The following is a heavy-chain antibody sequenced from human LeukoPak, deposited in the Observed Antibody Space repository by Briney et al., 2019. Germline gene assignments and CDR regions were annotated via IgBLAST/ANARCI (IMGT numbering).Heavy chain of an antibody. J-gene: IGHJ4*02. V-gene: IGHV3-30*02. CDR3: AKDETYYYDSSGYYSIDY. Sequence: GGSLRLSCAVSGFTFSSYGMHWVRQAPGKGLEWVAFIRHDGNNKYYADSVKGRFTISRDNSKNTLYLQMNSLRVEDTAVYYCAKDETYYYDSSGYYSIDYWGQGTLVTVSS. D-gene: IGHD3-22*01. CDR2: IRHDGNNK. CDR1: GFTFSSYG.